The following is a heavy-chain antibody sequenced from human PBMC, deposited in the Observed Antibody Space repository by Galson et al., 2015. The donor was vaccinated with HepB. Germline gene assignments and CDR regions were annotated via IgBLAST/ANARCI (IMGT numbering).Heavy chain of an antibody. J-gene: IGHJ4*02. V-gene: IGHV3-30*18. D-gene: IGHD3-22*01. CDR2: TSYDGRKK. CDR1: GFTFSDFG. CDR3: AKDLPPYYYDSTGYAGCDY. Sequence: SLRLSCAASGFTFSDFGMHWVRQAPGKGLEWVALTSYDGRKKYYADSVKGRFTISRDNSKNTLYLQMNSLTAEDSAVYYCAKDLPPYYYDSTGYAGCDYWGQGTLVTVSS.